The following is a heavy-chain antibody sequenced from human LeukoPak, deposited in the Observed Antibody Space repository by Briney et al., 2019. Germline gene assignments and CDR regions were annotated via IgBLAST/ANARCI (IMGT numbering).Heavy chain of an antibody. D-gene: IGHD6-6*01. CDR1: GFTFGDYG. V-gene: IGHV3-9*01. CDR3: AKDAGVGSSSLSYYWYIDF. Sequence: PGRSLRLSCAASGFTFGDYGMHWVRHAPGKGLEWVSSINWSSGHKAYAASVEGRFTISRDNTKNFLYLQMSSLRPDDTAFYYCAKDAGVGSSSLSYYWYIDFWGKGTTVIVSS. J-gene: IGHJ6*03. CDR2: INWSSGHK.